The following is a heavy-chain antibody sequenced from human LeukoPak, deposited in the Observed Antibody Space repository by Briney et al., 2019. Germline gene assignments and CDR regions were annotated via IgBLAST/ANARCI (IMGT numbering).Heavy chain of an antibody. V-gene: IGHV4-59*01. J-gene: IGHJ4*02. CDR1: GVSISGYY. CDR3: ARDTAIGEGEFFFDY. D-gene: IGHD5-18*01. Sequence: SETLSLTCTVSGVSISGYYWSWIRQPPGKGLEWIWYIYYSGSTNYDPSLKGRVTISVDTSKDQFSLKLTSVTAADTAVYFCARDTAIGEGEFFFDYWGQGTLVTVSS. CDR2: IYYSGST.